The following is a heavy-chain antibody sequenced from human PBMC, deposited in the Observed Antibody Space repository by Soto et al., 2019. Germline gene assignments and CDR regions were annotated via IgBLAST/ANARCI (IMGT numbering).Heavy chain of an antibody. CDR3: ARYYYGSGRGDDAFDI. D-gene: IGHD3-10*01. CDR1: GGSISSYY. J-gene: IGHJ3*02. V-gene: IGHV4-59*08. Sequence: SETLSLTCTVSGGSISSYYWSWIRQPPGKGLEWIGSIYYSGSTNYNPSLKSRVTISVDTSKNQFSLKLSSVTAADTAVYYCARYYYGSGRGDDAFDIWGQGTMVTVSS. CDR2: IYYSGST.